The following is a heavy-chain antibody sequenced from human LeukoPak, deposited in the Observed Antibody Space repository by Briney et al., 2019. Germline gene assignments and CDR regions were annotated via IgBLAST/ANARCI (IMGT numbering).Heavy chain of an antibody. V-gene: IGHV3-23*01. D-gene: IGHD1-14*01. CDR3: AKGKGSGHYYYYSMDV. CDR1: GFTFNIYA. J-gene: IGHJ6*03. CDR2: ISGSGDVT. Sequence: PGGSLRLSCAVSGFTFNIYAMSWVRQAPGKGLEWVSIISGSGDVTYYADSVKGRFSISRDNSKNTLFLQMNSLRAEDTAIYYCAKGKGSGHYYYYSMDVWGKGTTVTVSS.